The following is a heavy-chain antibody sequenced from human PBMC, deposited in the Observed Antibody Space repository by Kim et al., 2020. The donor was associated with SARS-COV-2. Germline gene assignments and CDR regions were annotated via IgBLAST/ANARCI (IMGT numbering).Heavy chain of an antibody. Sequence: SETLSLTCTVSGGSISSSSSYYWGWIRQPPGKGLEWIGSISYSGSTYYNPSLKSRVTISVDTSKNQFSLKLNSVTAADTAVYYCARDRSPVTHNWFDPWGQGTLVTVSS. CDR1: GGSISSSSSYY. J-gene: IGHJ5*02. CDR3: ARDRSPVTHNWFDP. D-gene: IGHD4-17*01. V-gene: IGHV4-39*07. CDR2: ISYSGST.